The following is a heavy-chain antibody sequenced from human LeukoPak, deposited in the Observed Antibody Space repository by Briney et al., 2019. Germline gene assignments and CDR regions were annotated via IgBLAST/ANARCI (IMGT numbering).Heavy chain of an antibody. V-gene: IGHV4-34*01. J-gene: IGHJ6*03. CDR3: ARDGGGYYYHYMDV. CDR1: GGSFSGYY. CDR2: INHSGST. D-gene: IGHD2-15*01. Sequence: PSETLSLTCAVYGGSFSGYYWSWIRQPPGKGLEWIGEINHSGSTNYNPSLKSRVTMSVETSKNQFSLKLSSVTAADTAVYYCARDGGGYYYHYMDVWGKGTTVTVSS.